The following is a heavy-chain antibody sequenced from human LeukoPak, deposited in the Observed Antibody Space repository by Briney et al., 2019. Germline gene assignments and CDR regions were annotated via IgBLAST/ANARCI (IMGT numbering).Heavy chain of an antibody. CDR1: GFTFSSYS. D-gene: IGHD3-9*01. CDR3: ARDHDWAFDY. J-gene: IGHJ4*02. CDR2: INRGGDNI. Sequence: PGGSLRLPCSASGFTFSSYSMNWVRQAPGKGPEWLAYINRGGDNIWYADPVKGRFTISRDNARDSLFLQMNSLRDEDTAVYYCARDHDWAFDYWGQGTLVTVSS. V-gene: IGHV3-48*02.